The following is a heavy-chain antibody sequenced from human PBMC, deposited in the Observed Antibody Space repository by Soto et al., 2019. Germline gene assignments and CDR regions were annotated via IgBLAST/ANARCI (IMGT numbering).Heavy chain of an antibody. V-gene: IGHV4-39*01. D-gene: IGHD1-26*01. CDR2: IYYSGNT. J-gene: IGHJ4*02. Sequence: QLQLQESGPGLVKPSETLSLTCTVSGGSISSSSYCWGWIRQPPGKGLEWIGNIYYSGNTYYNPSLKSRVTRSVDTSKNQFSLKVSSVTAADTAMYYCARGIVGAERSFDYWGQGTLVTVSS. CDR3: ARGIVGAERSFDY. CDR1: GGSISSSSYC.